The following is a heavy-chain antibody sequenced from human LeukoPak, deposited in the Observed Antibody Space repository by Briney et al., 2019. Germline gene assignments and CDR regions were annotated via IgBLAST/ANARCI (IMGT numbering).Heavy chain of an antibody. CDR1: GYTFTSYD. CDR3: ARDPGRLTIFGVVSQFYYGMDV. CDR2: MNPNSGNT. D-gene: IGHD3-3*01. J-gene: IGHJ6*02. V-gene: IGHV1-8*01. Sequence: GASVKVYCKASGYTFTSYDINWVRQATGQGLEWMGWMNPNSGNTGYAQKFQGRVTMTRNTSISTAYMELSSLRSEDTAVYYCARDPGRLTIFGVVSQFYYGMDVWGQGTTVTVSS.